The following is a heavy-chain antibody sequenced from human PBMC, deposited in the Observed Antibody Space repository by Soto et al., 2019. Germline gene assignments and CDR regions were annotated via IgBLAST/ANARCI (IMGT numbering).Heavy chain of an antibody. CDR2: IIPIFGTA. J-gene: IGHJ4*02. Sequence: QVQLVQSGAEVKKPGSSVKVSCKASGGTFSSYAIRWVRQAPGQGLEWMGGIIPIFGTADYAQKFQGRVSITADESTSTGNMELSSLRSEDTPVYYCASHYDSSGYYYRGLDYWGQGTLVTVSS. CDR3: ASHYDSSGYYYRGLDY. D-gene: IGHD3-22*01. V-gene: IGHV1-69*12. CDR1: GGTFSSYA.